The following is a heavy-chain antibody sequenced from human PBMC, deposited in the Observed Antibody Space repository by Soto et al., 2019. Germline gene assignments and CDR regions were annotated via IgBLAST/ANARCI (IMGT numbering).Heavy chain of an antibody. CDR3: ARASDYGSAQNYYYYYYMDV. J-gene: IGHJ6*03. Sequence: SETLSLTCTVSGVSISSYYWSWIRQPPGKGLEWIGYIYYSGSTNYNPSLKSRVTISVDTSKNQFSLKLSSVTAADTAVYYCARASDYGSAQNYYYYYYMDVWGKGTTVTVSS. D-gene: IGHD3-10*01. V-gene: IGHV4-59*01. CDR1: GVSISSYY. CDR2: IYYSGST.